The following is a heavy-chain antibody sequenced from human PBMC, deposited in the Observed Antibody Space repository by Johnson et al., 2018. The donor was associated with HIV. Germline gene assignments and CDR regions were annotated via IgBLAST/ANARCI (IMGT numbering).Heavy chain of an antibody. D-gene: IGHD1-26*01. CDR1: GFTFSSYA. CDR3: ARGGNELEDLDAFDI. Sequence: QVQLVESGGGVVQPGRSLRLSCAASGFTFSSYAMHWVRQAPGKGLEWVAVISYDGSNKYYADSVKGRFTISRDNSKNTLYLQMNSLRAEDTAVYYCARGGNELEDLDAFDIWDQGTMVTVSS. J-gene: IGHJ3*02. CDR2: ISYDGSNK. V-gene: IGHV3-30*04.